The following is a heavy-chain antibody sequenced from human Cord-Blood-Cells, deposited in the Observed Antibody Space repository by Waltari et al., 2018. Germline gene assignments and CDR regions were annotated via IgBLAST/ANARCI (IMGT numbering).Heavy chain of an antibody. D-gene: IGHD3-10*01. CDR3: ARHNGSGSYYFDY. V-gene: IGHV1-69*01. CDR1: GGTFSSYA. J-gene: IGHJ4*02. CDR2: VIPILGTA. Sequence: QVQLVQSGAEVKKPGSSVKVSCKASGGTFSSYAISWVRQAPGQGREWMGGVIPILGTANYAQKFQGRVTITADESTSTAYMELSSLRSEDTAVYYCARHNGSGSYYFDYWGQGTLVTVSS.